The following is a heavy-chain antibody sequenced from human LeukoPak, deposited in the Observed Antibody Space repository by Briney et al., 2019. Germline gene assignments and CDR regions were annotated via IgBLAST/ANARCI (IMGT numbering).Heavy chain of an antibody. CDR1: GYTFTGYY. J-gene: IGHJ4*02. D-gene: IGHD3-3*02. V-gene: IGHV1-2*02. CDR3: ARAFFHSGFDY. CDR2: INPNSGGT. Sequence: ASVKVSCKASGYTFTGYYVHWLRQAPGRGLTWMGWINPNSGGTDYAQQCQGRVTLTRDTSISTAYMELSSLTSDDSAVYYCARAFFHSGFDYWGQGTLVTVSS.